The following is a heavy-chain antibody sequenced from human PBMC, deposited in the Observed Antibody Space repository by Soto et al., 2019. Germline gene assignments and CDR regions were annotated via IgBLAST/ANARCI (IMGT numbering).Heavy chain of an antibody. J-gene: IGHJ4*02. CDR1: GGSISSGDYY. D-gene: IGHD3-22*01. Sequence: QVQLQESGPGLVKPSQTLSLTCTVSGGSISSGDYYWSWIRQPPGKGLEWIGYIYYSGSTYYNPSLKSRVTISVDTSKNQFSLKLSSVTAADTAVYYCARAPLYDSSGYYYVGAGVFFDYWGQGTLVTVSS. V-gene: IGHV4-30-4*01. CDR2: IYYSGST. CDR3: ARAPLYDSSGYYYVGAGVFFDY.